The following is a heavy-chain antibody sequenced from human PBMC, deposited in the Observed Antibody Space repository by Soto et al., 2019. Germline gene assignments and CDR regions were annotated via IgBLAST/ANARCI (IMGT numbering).Heavy chain of an antibody. D-gene: IGHD6-6*01. J-gene: IGHJ6*03. CDR2: INHSGST. CDR3: ARSIAARPYLYYYYYYMDV. CDR1: GGSFSGYY. Sequence: PSETLSLTCAVYGGSFSGYYWSWIRQPPGKGLEWIGEINHSGSTNYNPSLKSRVTISVDTSKNQFSLKLSSVTAADTAVYYCARSIAARPYLYYYYYYMDVWGKGTTVTVSS. V-gene: IGHV4-34*01.